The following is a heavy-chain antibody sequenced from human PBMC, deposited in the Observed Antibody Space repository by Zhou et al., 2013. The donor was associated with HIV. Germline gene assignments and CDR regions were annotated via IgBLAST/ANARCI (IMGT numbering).Heavy chain of an antibody. CDR1: GYNFATSG. Sequence: QVELVQSVAAVKKPGASVTVSCKASGYNFATSGITWVRQAPGQGLEWMGWINAYNGDTSYAQKFRGRVTMTTDTPTATAYMELTRLTSDDTAMYFCARVVSHIPPGAYWGQGTLVTVSS. CDR2: INAYNGDT. CDR3: ARVVSHIPPGAY. V-gene: IGHV1-18*01. J-gene: IGHJ4*02.